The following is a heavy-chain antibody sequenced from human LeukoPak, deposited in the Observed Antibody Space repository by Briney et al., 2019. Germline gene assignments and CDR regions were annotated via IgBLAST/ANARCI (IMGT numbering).Heavy chain of an antibody. D-gene: IGHD6-19*01. Sequence: GGSLRLSCAASGFTFSSYSMNWVRQAPGKGLEWVALISYEGSKQNYADSVKGRFTISRDNSQNTLYLEMNSLRTEDTAVYYCARAPYTSGWYFAFDYWGQGTLVTVSS. CDR2: ISYEGSKQ. CDR3: ARAPYTSGWYFAFDY. V-gene: IGHV3-30*03. J-gene: IGHJ4*02. CDR1: GFTFSSYS.